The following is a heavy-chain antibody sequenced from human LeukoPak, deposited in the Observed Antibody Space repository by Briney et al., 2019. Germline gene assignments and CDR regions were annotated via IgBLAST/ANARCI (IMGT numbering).Heavy chain of an antibody. CDR2: ISAYNGNT. CDR1: GYTFNSYG. CDR3: ARDGGVAYYDILTGYSNYFDY. D-gene: IGHD3-9*01. Sequence: GASVKVSCKASGYTFNSYGISWVRQAPGQGLEWMGWISAYNGNTNYAQKLQGRVTMTTDTSTSTAYMELRSLRSDDTAVYYCARDGGVAYYDILTGYSNYFDYWGQGTLVTVSS. J-gene: IGHJ4*02. V-gene: IGHV1-18*01.